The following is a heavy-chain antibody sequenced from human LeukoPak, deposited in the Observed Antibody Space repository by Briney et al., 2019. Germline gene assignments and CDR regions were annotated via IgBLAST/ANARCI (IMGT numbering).Heavy chain of an antibody. V-gene: IGHV3-30-3*01. Sequence: GGSLRLSCAASGFAFSSYAIHWVRQAPGKGLEWVSFISYDGRIKYYADSVKGRLTISRDNSKNTVSLQMNSLRAEDTAIYYCARDLSEKYSIDYWGQGTLVTVSS. J-gene: IGHJ4*02. CDR2: ISYDGRIK. CDR1: GFAFSSYA. D-gene: IGHD2/OR15-2a*01. CDR3: ARDLSEKYSIDY.